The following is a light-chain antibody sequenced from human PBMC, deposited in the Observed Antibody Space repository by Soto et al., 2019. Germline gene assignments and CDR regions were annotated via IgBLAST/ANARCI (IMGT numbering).Light chain of an antibody. V-gene: IGLV2-11*01. CDR3: CSYADSFYV. CDR1: NSDVGGYNF. Sequence: QSALTQPRSVSGSPGQSVTISCTGTNSDVGGYNFVSWYQQYPGKVPKLMIYDVSKRSSGVPDRFSGSKSGNTASLTISGLQAEDEADYYCCSYADSFYVFGSGTKLTVL. J-gene: IGLJ1*01. CDR2: DVS.